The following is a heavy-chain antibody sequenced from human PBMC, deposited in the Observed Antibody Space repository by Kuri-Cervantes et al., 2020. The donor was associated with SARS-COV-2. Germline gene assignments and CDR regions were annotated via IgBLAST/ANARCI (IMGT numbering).Heavy chain of an antibody. CDR3: ATSRTPDAFDI. V-gene: IGHV4-61*01. D-gene: IGHD1-1*01. CDR2: IYYSGST. CDR1: GGSVSSGSYY. Sequence: SETLSLTCTVSGGSVSSGSYYWSWIRQPPGKGLEWIGYIYYSGSTNYNPSLKSRVTISVGTSKNQFSLKLSSVSAADTAVYYCATSRTPDAFDIWGQGTMVTVSS. J-gene: IGHJ3*02.